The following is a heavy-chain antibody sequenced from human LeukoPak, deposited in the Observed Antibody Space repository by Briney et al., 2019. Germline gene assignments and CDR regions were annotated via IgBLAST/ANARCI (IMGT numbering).Heavy chain of an antibody. CDR3: ARDGLHTAHFDY. D-gene: IGHD5-18*01. J-gene: IGHJ4*02. V-gene: IGHV3-48*02. CDR2: VSDSSDV. Sequence: PGGSLRLSCAASGFTFSTYTMNWVRQAPGKGLEWVSTVSDSSDVHYSDSVKGRFTISRDNARNSPYLQMNSLRDEDTAVYYCARDGLHTAHFDYWGQGTLVTVSS. CDR1: GFTFSTYT.